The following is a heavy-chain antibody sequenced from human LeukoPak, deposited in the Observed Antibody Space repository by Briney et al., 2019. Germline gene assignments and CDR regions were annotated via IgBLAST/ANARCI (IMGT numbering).Heavy chain of an antibody. J-gene: IGHJ4*02. V-gene: IGHV3-23*01. CDR1: GFTFSGCA. Sequence: QPGGSLRLSCAASGFTFSGCAMHWVRQAPGKGLEWVSAISGSGGSTYYADSVKGRFTISRDNSKNTLYLQMNSLRAEDTAVYYCAKDQHPDILTGYYLVTDLDYWGQGTLVTVSS. CDR2: ISGSGGST. CDR3: AKDQHPDILTGYYLVTDLDY. D-gene: IGHD3-9*01.